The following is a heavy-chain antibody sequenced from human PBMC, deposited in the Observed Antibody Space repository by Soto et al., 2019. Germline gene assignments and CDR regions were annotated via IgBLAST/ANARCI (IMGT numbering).Heavy chain of an antibody. V-gene: IGHV4-39*01. D-gene: IGHD2-21*02. CDR2: IYYSGRT. J-gene: IGHJ4*02. CDR3: ARQRTTVVTQAYFDH. CDR1: GESISSSSYY. Sequence: PSDTLSLTCVVSGESISSSSYYWGWIRQPPGKGLEWIGSIYYSGRTYYNPSFKSRVTISIDTSKNQFSLKLSSVTATDTAVYYCARQRTTVVTQAYFDHWGQGAVVTVSS.